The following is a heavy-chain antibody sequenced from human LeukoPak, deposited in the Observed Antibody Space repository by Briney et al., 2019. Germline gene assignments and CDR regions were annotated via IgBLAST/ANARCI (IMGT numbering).Heavy chain of an antibody. CDR2: IYSDGST. V-gene: IGHV3-66*02. J-gene: IGHJ4*02. Sequence: GGSLRLSCAASGFIVNRNYMNWVRQVPGKGLEWVSVIYSDGSTHYAASVPGRFIIYKDHSKDTVGLQMNDLRTEDTAVYYWARSWDARLNFDYWGQGTLVTVSS. D-gene: IGHD1-26*01. CDR1: GFIVNRNY. CDR3: ARSWDARLNFDY.